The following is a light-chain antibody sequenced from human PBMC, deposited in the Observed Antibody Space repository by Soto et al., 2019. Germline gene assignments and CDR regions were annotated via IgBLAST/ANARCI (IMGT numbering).Light chain of an antibody. J-gene: IGLJ1*01. CDR3: SSYTTGSTLPWA. Sequence: QSSLTQPASVSGSPGQSITISCTGSSNDIGTYEYVSWHQHHPGRAPKLIIFGVNDRPSGISDRFSGSKSGNTASLTIFGLQLEDEAVYYCSSYTTGSTLPWALGNGTKVTVL. V-gene: IGLV2-14*01. CDR1: SNDIGTYEY. CDR2: GVN.